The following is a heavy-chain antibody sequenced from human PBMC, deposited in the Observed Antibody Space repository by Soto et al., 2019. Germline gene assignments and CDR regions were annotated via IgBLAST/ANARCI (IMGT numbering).Heavy chain of an antibody. V-gene: IGHV3-48*02. CDR1: GFTFSRYS. CDR2: ISTNVITI. CDR3: TRDVFPGVAVAGTWFDP. Sequence: GSLRLSCAASGFTFSRYSMNWVRQAPGKGLEWVPYISTNVITIYYADSVQGRFTISRDNAKNSLYLQMNSLRDEDTAVYYCTRDVFPGVAVAGTWFDPWGQGTLVTVSS. J-gene: IGHJ5*02. D-gene: IGHD6-19*01.